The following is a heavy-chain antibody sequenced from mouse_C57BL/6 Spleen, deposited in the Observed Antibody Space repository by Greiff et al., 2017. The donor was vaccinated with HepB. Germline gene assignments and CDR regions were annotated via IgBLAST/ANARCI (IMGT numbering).Heavy chain of an antibody. CDR3: ASSYYYGSSYYFDY. D-gene: IGHD1-1*01. CDR1: GFNIKDYY. Sequence: VQLQQSGAELVKPGASVKLSCTASGFNIKDYYMHWVKQRTEQGLEWIGRIDPEDGETKYAPKFQGKATITADTSSNTAYLPLSSLTSEDTAVYYCASSYYYGSSYYFDYWGQGTTLTVSS. V-gene: IGHV14-2*01. J-gene: IGHJ2*01. CDR2: IDPEDGET.